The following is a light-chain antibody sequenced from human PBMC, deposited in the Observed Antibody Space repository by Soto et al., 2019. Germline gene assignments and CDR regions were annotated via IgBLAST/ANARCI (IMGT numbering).Light chain of an antibody. CDR1: QGIRDD. J-gene: IGKJ1*01. CDR3: LQHGSYPRT. V-gene: IGKV1-17*01. Sequence: DIQMTQSPSSLSASVGDRVTITCRASQGIRDDLAWYQQKPGRAPKRLIYAASTLQSGVPSRFSGSGSGTEFTLTISSLNPEDIATYYCLQHGSYPRTFGQGTKVDIK. CDR2: AAS.